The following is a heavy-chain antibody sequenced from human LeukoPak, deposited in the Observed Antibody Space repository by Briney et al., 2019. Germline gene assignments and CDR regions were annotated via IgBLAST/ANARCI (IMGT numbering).Heavy chain of an antibody. CDR3: ATVGRGMYYYYYIDV. Sequence: GASVKVSCKVSGYTLTELSIHWVRQAPGEGLEWMGGLDPEDDETIYAQRFQGRVTMTEDISTDTAYMDLSSLRSEDTAVYYCATVGRGMYYYYYIDVWGKGTTVTVSS. J-gene: IGHJ6*03. CDR2: LDPEDDET. D-gene: IGHD2-8*01. CDR1: GYTLTELS. V-gene: IGHV1-24*01.